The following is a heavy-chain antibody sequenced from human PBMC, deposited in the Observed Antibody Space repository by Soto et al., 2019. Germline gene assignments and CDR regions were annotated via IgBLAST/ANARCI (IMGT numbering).Heavy chain of an antibody. CDR2: INHSGST. V-gene: IGHV4-34*01. D-gene: IGHD2-15*01. J-gene: IGHJ4*02. Sequence: SETLSLTCAVYGGSFSGYYWNWIRQPPGKGLEWFGEINHSGSTNYSPSLKSRVTISVETSKNQISLKLSSVTAADMAVYYCARLPISGGLDYWGPGTLVTVSS. CDR1: GGSFSGYY. CDR3: ARLPISGGLDY.